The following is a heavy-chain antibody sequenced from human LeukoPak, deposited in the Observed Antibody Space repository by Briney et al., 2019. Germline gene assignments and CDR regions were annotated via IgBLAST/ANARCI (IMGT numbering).Heavy chain of an antibody. CDR2: IRSKAYGGTT. V-gene: IGHV3-49*03. J-gene: IGHJ4*02. CDR3: TSPGGSGWYYNY. D-gene: IGHD6-19*01. CDR1: GFTLGDYA. Sequence: GGPLKLSGPASGFTLGDYAMSWFRQAPGKGREGVGFIRSKAYGGTTEYAASVKGRFTISRDDSKSIAYLQMNSLKTEDTAVYYCTSPGGSGWYYNYWGQGTLVTVSS.